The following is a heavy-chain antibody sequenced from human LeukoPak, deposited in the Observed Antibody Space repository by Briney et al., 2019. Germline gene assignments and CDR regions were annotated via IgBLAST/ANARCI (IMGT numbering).Heavy chain of an antibody. CDR1: GFTFISYA. J-gene: IGHJ4*02. D-gene: IGHD6-19*01. CDR2: ISGSGGST. CDR3: AKDIDGIAVAEPFDY. V-gene: IGHV3-23*01. Sequence: GSLRLSCAASGFTFISYAMSWVRQAPGKGLEWVSAISGSGGSTYYADSVKGRFTISRDNSKNTLYLQMNSLRAEDTAVYYCAKDIDGIAVAEPFDYWGQGTLVTVSS.